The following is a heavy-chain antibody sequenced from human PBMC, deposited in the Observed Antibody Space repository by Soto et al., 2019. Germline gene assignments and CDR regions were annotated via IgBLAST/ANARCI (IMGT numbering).Heavy chain of an antibody. J-gene: IGHJ4*02. CDR1: GGTFSSYT. D-gene: IGHD1-26*01. Sequence: QLQLVQSGAEVREPGSSVKVSCKASGGTFSSYTVIWVRQAPGQGLEWMGGITPTLNIAKYAEKFQGRVTITADESTSTVNMHLSSLRSEDTVVYFCARGYYSGSNPSSFDYWGQGTLVVVSS. V-gene: IGHV1-69*01. CDR3: ARGYYSGSNPSSFDY. CDR2: ITPTLNIA.